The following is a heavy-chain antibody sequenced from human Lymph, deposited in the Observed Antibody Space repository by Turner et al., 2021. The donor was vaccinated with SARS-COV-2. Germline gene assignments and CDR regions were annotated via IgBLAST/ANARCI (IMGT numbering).Heavy chain of an antibody. CDR2: ISSSSSYI. CDR1: GFTFSSYT. CDR3: ARERYDSSGSESYYFDY. Sequence: EVQLVDSGGCLVKPGGSLRLSCAASGFTFSSYTMNWVRQSSGQVLELVSAISSSSSYIYYAASVKGRFTISRDNSKNSLYLKMNSLRAEDTAVYYCARERYDSSGSESYYFDYWGQGTLVTVSS. D-gene: IGHD3-22*01. J-gene: IGHJ4*02. V-gene: IGHV3-21*01.